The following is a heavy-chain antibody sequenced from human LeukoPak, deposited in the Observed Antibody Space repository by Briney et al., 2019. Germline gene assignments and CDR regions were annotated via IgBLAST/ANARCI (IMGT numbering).Heavy chain of an antibody. CDR3: ARDSWGLQKRGYSYGIRVFDY. Sequence: SVKVSCKASEGTFSSYAIRWVRQAPGQGLEWMGGIIPIFGTANYAQKFQGRVTITTDESTSTAYMELSSLRSEDTAVYYCARDSWGLQKRGYSYGIRVFDYWGQGTLVTVSS. CDR1: EGTFSSYA. V-gene: IGHV1-69*05. J-gene: IGHJ4*02. D-gene: IGHD5-18*01. CDR2: IIPIFGTA.